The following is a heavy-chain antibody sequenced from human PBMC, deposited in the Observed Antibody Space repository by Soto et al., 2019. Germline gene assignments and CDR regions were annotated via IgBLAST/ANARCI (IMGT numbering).Heavy chain of an antibody. V-gene: IGHV5-10-1*01. CDR2: IDPSDSYT. CDR3: ASWDDCSSTSCSNYYYGMDV. CDR1: GYSFTSYW. J-gene: IGHJ6*02. D-gene: IGHD2-2*01. Sequence: GESLKISCKGSGYSFTSYWISWVRQMPGKGLEWMGRIDPSDSYTNYSPSFQGHVTISADKSISTAYLQWSSLKASDTAMYYCASWDDCSSTSCSNYYYGMDVWGQGTTVTVYS.